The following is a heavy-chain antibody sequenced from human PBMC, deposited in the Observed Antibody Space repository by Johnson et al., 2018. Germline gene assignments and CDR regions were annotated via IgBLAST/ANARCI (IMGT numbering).Heavy chain of an antibody. CDR1: GGTFSSYA. CDR3: ARDGIAARPKTDYYYYYMDV. V-gene: IGHV1-69*06. D-gene: IGHD6-6*01. Sequence: VQLVETGAEVKKPGSSVKVSCKASGGTFSSYAISWVRQAPGQGLEWMGGIIPIFGTANYAQKFQGRVTITRDTSASTAYMELSSLRYEDTAVYYCARDGIAARPKTDYYYYYMDVWGKGTTVTVSS. CDR2: IIPIFGTA. J-gene: IGHJ6*03.